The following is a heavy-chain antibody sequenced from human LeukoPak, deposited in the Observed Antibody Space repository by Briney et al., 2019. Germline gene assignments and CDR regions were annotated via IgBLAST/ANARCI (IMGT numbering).Heavy chain of an antibody. D-gene: IGHD3-10*01. J-gene: IGHJ4*02. V-gene: IGHV3-15*01. Sequence: GGSLRLSCAGSGFIFSIAWMGWVRQAPGKGLEWVGRTKSKTDGGTTDYAAPVKGRFTISRDDSKNTLYLQMNSLKIEDTALYSCPPVAGRGTTYGIAGHGGRGPLVTVSS. CDR2: TKSKTDGGTT. CDR3: PPVAGRGTTYGIAGH. CDR1: GFIFSIAW.